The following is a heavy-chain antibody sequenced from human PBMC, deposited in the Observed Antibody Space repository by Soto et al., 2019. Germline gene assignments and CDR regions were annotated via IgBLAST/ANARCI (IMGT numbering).Heavy chain of an antibody. D-gene: IGHD3-9*01. CDR1: GVPFNNHA. Sequence: PGGSLRLSCAASGVPFNNHAMAWFRPPPGKGLEWVSSIGHSGYSINYGDSVKGRFTISRDNSKNMLFLEMNGLRAEDTAVYYCARSDDKDILTGCYNWGQGALVTVSS. J-gene: IGHJ4*02. V-gene: IGHV3-23*01. CDR3: ARSDDKDILTGCYN. CDR2: IGHSGYSI.